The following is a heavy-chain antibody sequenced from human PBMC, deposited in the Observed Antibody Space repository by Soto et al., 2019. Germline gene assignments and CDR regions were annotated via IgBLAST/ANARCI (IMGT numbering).Heavy chain of an antibody. V-gene: IGHV5-51*01. D-gene: IGHD2-2*01. CDR2: IYPGDSDT. Sequence: GESLKISCKGSGYSFTSYWIGWVRQMPGKGLEWMGIIYPGDSDTRYSPSFQGQVTISADKSISTAYLQWSSLKASDTAMYYCSRLASTRYYYMDVWGKGTTVTVSS. CDR3: SRLASTRYYYMDV. J-gene: IGHJ6*03. CDR1: GYSFTSYW.